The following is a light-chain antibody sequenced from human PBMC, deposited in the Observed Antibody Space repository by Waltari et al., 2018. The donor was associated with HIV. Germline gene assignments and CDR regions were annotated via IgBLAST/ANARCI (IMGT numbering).Light chain of an antibody. J-gene: IGKJ1*01. CDR1: QNIGNW. Sequence: DIQMTQSPSTLSASVGDSVSIPCRANQNIGNWLAWYQQKPGKTPNLLIFKASTLQTGVPSRFSGSGSGTEFTLSIRSLQPDDFATYYCQQYNSLWTFGQGTKVEIK. CDR2: KAS. CDR3: QQYNSLWT. V-gene: IGKV1-5*03.